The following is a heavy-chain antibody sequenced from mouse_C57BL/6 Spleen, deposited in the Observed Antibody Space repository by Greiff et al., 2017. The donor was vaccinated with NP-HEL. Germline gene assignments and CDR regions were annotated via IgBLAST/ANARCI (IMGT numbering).Heavy chain of an antibody. CDR3: AIDSSGYFDY. V-gene: IGHV3-6*01. J-gene: IGHJ2*01. CDR1: GYSITSGYY. CDR2: ISYDGSN. Sequence: EVKLQESGPGLVKPSQSLSLTCSVTGYSITSGYYWNWIRQFPGNKLEWMGYISYDGSNNYNPSLKNRISITRDTSKNQFFLKLNSVTTEDTATYYCAIDSSGYFDYWGQGTTLTVSS. D-gene: IGHD3-2*02.